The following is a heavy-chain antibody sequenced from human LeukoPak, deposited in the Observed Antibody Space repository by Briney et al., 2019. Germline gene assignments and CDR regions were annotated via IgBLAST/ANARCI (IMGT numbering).Heavy chain of an antibody. CDR2: IYYSGST. D-gene: IGHD3-22*01. CDR1: GGSISSYY. CDR3: ARRNYYDSVLGY. Sequence: PSETLSLTCTVSGGSISSYYWSWIPQPPGKGLEWIGYIYYSGSTNYNPSLKSRVTISVDTSKNQFSLKLSSVTAADTAVYYCARRNYYDSVLGYWGQGTLVTVSS. J-gene: IGHJ4*02. V-gene: IGHV4-59*01.